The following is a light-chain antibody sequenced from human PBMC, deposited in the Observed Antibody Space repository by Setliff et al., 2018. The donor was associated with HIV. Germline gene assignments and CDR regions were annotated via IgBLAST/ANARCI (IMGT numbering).Light chain of an antibody. V-gene: IGLV1-51*01. CDR3: GTWDSSLSAYV. Sequence: SVLTQPPSVSAAPGQKVTMSCSGSSSNIGNNYVSWYQQLPGTAPKLLIYDNNERPSGIPDRFSGSKSGTSATLGITGLQTGDEADYYCGTWDSSLSAYVFGTGTKV. J-gene: IGLJ1*01. CDR2: DNN. CDR1: SSNIGNNY.